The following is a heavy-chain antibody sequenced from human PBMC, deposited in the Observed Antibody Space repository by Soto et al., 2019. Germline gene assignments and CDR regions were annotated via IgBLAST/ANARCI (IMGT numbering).Heavy chain of an antibody. CDR3: ATRPPLDTYYAVFDY. CDR1: GFTYSSYL. Sequence: GSLTLSCAASGFTYSSYLMYCVRQAPRKGLVWVSRINIDGSRISYGDSVKGRCTISRDNTKNSLYLQMNNLRVDDTAVYYCATRPPLDTYYAVFDYWGQGTLVTVSS. V-gene: IGHV3-74*01. CDR2: INIDGSRI. J-gene: IGHJ4*02. D-gene: IGHD3-16*01.